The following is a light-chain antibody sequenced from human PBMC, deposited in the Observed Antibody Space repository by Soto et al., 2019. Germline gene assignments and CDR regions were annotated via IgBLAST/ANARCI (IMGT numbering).Light chain of an antibody. CDR2: NVY. V-gene: IGLV2-14*03. Sequence: QSALTQPASVSGSPVQSITISCTGTSSDVGAYNFVSWHQQHPGKAPKLIIYNVYERPSGISYRFSGSKSGNTASLTISGLQGEDEADYYCSSYTISRTYVFGTGTKLTVL. CDR3: SSYTISRTYV. J-gene: IGLJ1*01. CDR1: SSDVGAYNF.